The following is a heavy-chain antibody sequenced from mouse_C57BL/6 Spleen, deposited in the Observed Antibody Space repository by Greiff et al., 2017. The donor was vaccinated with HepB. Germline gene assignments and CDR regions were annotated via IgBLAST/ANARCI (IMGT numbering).Heavy chain of an antibody. J-gene: IGHJ2*01. Sequence: EVQLVESGGDLVKPGGSLKLSCAASGFTFSSYGMSWVRQTPDKRLEWVATLSSGGSYTYYPDSVKGRFTISRDNAKNTLYLQMSSLKSEDTAMYYCARPPPNYYGSSYYFDYWGQGTTLTVSS. CDR1: GFTFSSYG. D-gene: IGHD1-1*01. CDR2: LSSGGSYT. V-gene: IGHV5-6*01. CDR3: ARPPPNYYGSSYYFDY.